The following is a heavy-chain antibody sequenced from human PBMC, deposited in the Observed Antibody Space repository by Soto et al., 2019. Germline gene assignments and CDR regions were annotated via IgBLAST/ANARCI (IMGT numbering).Heavy chain of an antibody. CDR1: GFSFSSYA. V-gene: IGHV3-23*02. CDR3: AKETVDSSSPFDY. CDR2: ISGSDGST. Sequence: EVQLLESGGGLVQPGGSLRLSCVASGFSFSSYAMSWVRQAPGKGLEWVSVISGSDGSTYYGDSVKGRFTISRDNSKNTLYLQMNSLRAEDTAVYYCAKETVDSSSPFDYWGQGTLVTVSS. J-gene: IGHJ4*02. D-gene: IGHD6-6*01.